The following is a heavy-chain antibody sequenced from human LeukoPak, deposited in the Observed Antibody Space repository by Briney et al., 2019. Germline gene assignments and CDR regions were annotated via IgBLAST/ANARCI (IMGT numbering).Heavy chain of an antibody. V-gene: IGHV4-34*01. D-gene: IGHD2-15*01. CDR2: INHSGST. CDR1: GGSFSGYY. Sequence: SETLSLTCAVYGGSFSGYYWSWIRQPPGKGLEWIGEINHSGSTNYNPSLKSRVTISVDTSKNQFSLKLSSVTAADTAVYYCAICRCSGGRCDWHYYFRDVWGKEPAVSVSS. CDR3: AICRCSGGRCDWHYYFRDV. J-gene: IGHJ6*03.